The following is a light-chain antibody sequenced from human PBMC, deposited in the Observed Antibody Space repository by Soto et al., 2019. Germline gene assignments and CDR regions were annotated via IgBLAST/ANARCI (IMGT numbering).Light chain of an antibody. CDR2: DAS. Sequence: DIQMTPSPSSLSASVGDSVTITCQASQDINKNLIWYQQKPGKAPKLLIYDASDLETVVPSRFSGSGSGTGFTFTISSLQPEDFATYYCQQYESLPLTFGQGTRPEI. J-gene: IGKJ5*01. V-gene: IGKV1-33*01. CDR3: QQYESLPLT. CDR1: QDINKN.